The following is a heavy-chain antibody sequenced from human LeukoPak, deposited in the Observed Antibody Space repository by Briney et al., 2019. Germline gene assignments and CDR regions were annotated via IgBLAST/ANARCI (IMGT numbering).Heavy chain of an antibody. V-gene: IGHV4-59*01. CDR1: GGSISSYY. CDR2: IYYSGST. Sequence: SETLSLTCTVSGGSISSYYWSWIRQPPGKGLEWIGYIYYSGSTNYNPSLKSRVTISVDTSKNQFSLKLSSVTAADTAVYYCASISAGGGSSDYWGQGTLVTVSS. CDR3: ASISAGGGSSDY. J-gene: IGHJ4*02. D-gene: IGHD6-6*01.